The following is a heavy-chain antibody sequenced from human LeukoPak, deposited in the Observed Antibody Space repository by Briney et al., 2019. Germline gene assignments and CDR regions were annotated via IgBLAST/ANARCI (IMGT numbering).Heavy chain of an antibody. CDR3: ARGGQYGSGTYPD. CDR1: GGSISSYY. D-gene: IGHD3-10*01. V-gene: IGHV4-59*01. J-gene: IGHJ4*02. CDR2: IYYSGST. Sequence: PSETLSLTCTVSGGSISSYYWSWIRQPPGKGLEWIGYIYYSGSTNYNPSLKSRVTISVDTSKNQFSLKLSSVTAADTAVYYCARGGQYGSGTYPDWGQGTLVTVSS.